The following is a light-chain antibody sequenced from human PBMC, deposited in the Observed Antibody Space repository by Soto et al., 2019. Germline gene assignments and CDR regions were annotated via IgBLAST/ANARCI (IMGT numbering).Light chain of an antibody. CDR3: QQSHSVPFT. CDR1: QSIGDY. Sequence: DIQMTQSPLSLSASVGDRITITCRASQSIGDYVNWYQQRPGKAPKLLIFAASSLPSGVPSRFSGSRSGTDFTLAICSVQPEHYAIYHCQQSHSVPFTFGPGTKVHIE. V-gene: IGKV1-39*01. J-gene: IGKJ3*01. CDR2: AAS.